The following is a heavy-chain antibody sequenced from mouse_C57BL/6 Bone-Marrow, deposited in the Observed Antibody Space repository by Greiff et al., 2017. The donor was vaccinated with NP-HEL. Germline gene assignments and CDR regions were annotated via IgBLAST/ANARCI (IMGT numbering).Heavy chain of an antibody. CDR3: ARGGLY. D-gene: IGHD2-2*01. V-gene: IGHV3-6*01. CDR2: ISYDGSN. CDR1: GYSIPRGYY. Sequence: ESGPGLVKPSQSLSLTCSVTGYSIPRGYYWNWIRQFPGNKLEWMGYISYDGSNNYNPSLKNRISITRDTSKNQFFLKLNSVTTEDTATYYCARGGLYWGQGTLVTVSA. J-gene: IGHJ3*01.